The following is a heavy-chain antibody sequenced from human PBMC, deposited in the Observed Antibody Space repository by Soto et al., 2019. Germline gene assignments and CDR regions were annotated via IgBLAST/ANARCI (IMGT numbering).Heavy chain of an antibody. CDR2: IIPIIGTA. D-gene: IGHD2-15*01. Sequence: QEQLVQSGAEVKKPGSSVRVSCKASGGTFSTFPISWVRQVPGQRPEWMRGIIPIIGTANYAQKFKGRVTIRADDSTSTAYMELRSLRSEDTAVYYWARDPGLASTIPVTPGNPRGLGFGMDVWGQGTTVIVSS. J-gene: IGHJ6*02. CDR1: GGTFSTFP. CDR3: ARDPGLASTIPVTPGNPRGLGFGMDV. V-gene: IGHV1-69*01.